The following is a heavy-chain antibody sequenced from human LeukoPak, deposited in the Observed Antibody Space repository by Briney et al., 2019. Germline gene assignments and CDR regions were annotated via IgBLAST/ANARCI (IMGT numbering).Heavy chain of an antibody. CDR2: IYYSGST. J-gene: IGHJ4*02. CDR3: ARGSGVSSDY. V-gene: IGHV4-59*01. Sequence: SETLSLTCTVSGGSISSYYWSWIRQPPGKGLEWIGYIYYSGSTNYNPSLMSRVTISVDTSKNQFSLKLSSVTAADTAVYYCARGSGVSSDYWGQGTLVTVSS. D-gene: IGHD3-10*01. CDR1: GGSISSYY.